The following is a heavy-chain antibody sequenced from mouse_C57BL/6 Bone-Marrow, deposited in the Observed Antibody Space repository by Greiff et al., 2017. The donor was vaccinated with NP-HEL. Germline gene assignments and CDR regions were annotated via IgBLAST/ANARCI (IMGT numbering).Heavy chain of an antibody. CDR1: GYTFTSYW. CDR3: AIHYSNYETMDY. V-gene: IGHV1-74*01. Sequence: QVQLQQPGAELVKPGASVKVSCKASGYTFTSYWMHWVKQRPGQGLEWIGRIHPSDSATNYNQKFKGKATLTVDNSASTAYMQLSSLTSEDSAVYYCAIHYSNYETMDYWGQGTSVTVSS. CDR2: IHPSDSAT. D-gene: IGHD2-5*01. J-gene: IGHJ4*01.